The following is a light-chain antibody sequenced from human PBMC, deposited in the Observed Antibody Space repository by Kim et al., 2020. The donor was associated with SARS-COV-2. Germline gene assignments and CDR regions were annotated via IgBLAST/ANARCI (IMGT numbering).Light chain of an antibody. Sequence: SYELTQPPSVSVAPGKTARITCGGNNIGSKSVHWYQQKPGQAPVLVIYYDSDRPSGIPERFSGSNSGNTATLTISRVEAGDEADYYCQVWVSSSDHSFGGGTQLTIL. J-gene: IGLJ2*01. CDR3: QVWVSSSDHS. CDR2: YDS. CDR1: NIGSKS. V-gene: IGLV3-21*04.